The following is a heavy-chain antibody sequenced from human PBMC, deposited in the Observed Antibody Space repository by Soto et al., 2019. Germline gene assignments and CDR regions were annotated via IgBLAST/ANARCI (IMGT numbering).Heavy chain of an antibody. J-gene: IGHJ4*02. CDR1: GGTFSSYA. V-gene: IGHV1-69*13. CDR2: IIPIFGTA. Sequence: SVKVSCKASGGTFSSYAISWVRQAPGQGLEWMGGIIPIFGTANYAQKFQGRVTITADESTSTAYMELSSLRSEDAAVYYCARDSLALAAAGTRVLDYWGQGTLVTVSS. D-gene: IGHD6-13*01. CDR3: ARDSLALAAAGTRVLDY.